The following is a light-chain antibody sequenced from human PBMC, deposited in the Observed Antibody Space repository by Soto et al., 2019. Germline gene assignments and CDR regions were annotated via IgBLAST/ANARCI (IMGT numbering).Light chain of an antibody. Sequence: QSALTQPASVSGSPGQSITISCTGTSSDVGTYYLVSWYQQHPGKAPKLMIYEDNKRTSGVSNRFSGSKSANTASLTISGLQAEDEADYYCCSYSDIVVFGGGTKVTVL. CDR3: CSYSDIVV. J-gene: IGLJ2*01. V-gene: IGLV2-23*01. CDR1: SSDVGTYYL. CDR2: EDN.